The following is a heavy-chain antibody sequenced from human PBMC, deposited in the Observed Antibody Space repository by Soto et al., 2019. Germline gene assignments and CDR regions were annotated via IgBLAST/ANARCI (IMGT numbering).Heavy chain of an antibody. CDR1: GYTFTSYG. V-gene: IGHV1-18*04. J-gene: IGHJ5*02. D-gene: IGHD6-13*01. CDR2: ISAYNGNT. Sequence: ASVKVSCKASGYTFTSYGISWVRQAPGQGLEWMGWISAYNGNTGYAQKLQGRVTMTTDTSTSTAYMELRSLRSDGTAVYYCARDRPTVAAAGTAWFDPWGQGTLVTVSS. CDR3: ARDRPTVAAAGTAWFDP.